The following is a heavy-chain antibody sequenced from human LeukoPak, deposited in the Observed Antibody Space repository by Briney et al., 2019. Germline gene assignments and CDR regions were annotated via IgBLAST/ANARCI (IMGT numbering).Heavy chain of an antibody. D-gene: IGHD5-24*01. CDR1: GFTFSSYS. J-gene: IGHJ4*02. CDR2: ISSSSSYI. CDR3: ARERMATIPFGY. V-gene: IGHV3-21*01. Sequence: GGSLRLSCAASGFTFSSYSMNWVRQAPGKGLKWVSSISSSSSYIYYADSVKGRFTISRDNAKNSLYLQMNSLRAEDTAVYYCARERMATIPFGYWGQGTLVTVSS.